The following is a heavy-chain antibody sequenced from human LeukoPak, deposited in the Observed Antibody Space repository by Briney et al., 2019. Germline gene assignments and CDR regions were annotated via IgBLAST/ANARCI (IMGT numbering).Heavy chain of an antibody. Sequence: GGSLRLSCAASGFTFSSYAMHWVRQAPGKGLEWVAVISYDGSNKYYADSVKGRFTISRDNSKNTLYLQMNSLRAEDTAVYYCARDESRVYYGMDVWGQGTTVTVSS. CDR1: GFTFSSYA. CDR3: ARDESRVYYGMDV. D-gene: IGHD3-3*01. V-gene: IGHV3-30-3*01. CDR2: ISYDGSNK. J-gene: IGHJ6*02.